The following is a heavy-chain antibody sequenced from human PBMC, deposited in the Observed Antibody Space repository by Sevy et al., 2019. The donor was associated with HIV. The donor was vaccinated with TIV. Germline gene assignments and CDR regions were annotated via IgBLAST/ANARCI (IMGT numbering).Heavy chain of an antibody. D-gene: IGHD6-19*01. J-gene: IGHJ4*02. CDR2: IYYSGST. CDR3: ARVFPGYSSGWYYFDY. V-gene: IGHV4-59*01. Sequence: SETLSLTCTVSGGSISSYYWSWIRQPPGKGLEWIGYIYYSGSTNYNPSLKSRFTISVDTSKNQFSLKLGSVTAADTAVYYCARVFPGYSSGWYYFDYWGQGTLVTVSS. CDR1: GGSISSYY.